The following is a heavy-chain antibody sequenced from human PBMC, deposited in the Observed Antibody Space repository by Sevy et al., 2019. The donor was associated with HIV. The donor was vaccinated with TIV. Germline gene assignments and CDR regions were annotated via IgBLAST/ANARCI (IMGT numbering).Heavy chain of an antibody. CDR1: GFTFSSYW. CDR2: IKQDGSEK. D-gene: IGHD3-3*01. CDR3: ARVRRRITIFGVEYFDY. V-gene: IGHV3-7*01. Sequence: GGSLRLSCAASGFTFSSYWMSWVRQAPGKGLEWVANIKQDGSEKYYVDSVKGRFTISRDNAKNSLYLQMNSLRAEDTAMYYCARVRRRITIFGVEYFDYWGQGPLVTVSS. J-gene: IGHJ4*02.